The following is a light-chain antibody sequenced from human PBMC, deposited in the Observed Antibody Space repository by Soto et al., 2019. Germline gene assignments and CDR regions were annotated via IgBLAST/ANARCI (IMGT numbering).Light chain of an antibody. CDR3: LQGLQSPPCT. V-gene: IGKV2-28*01. J-gene: IGKJ1*01. CDR1: QSLLHSDGYNY. Sequence: DIVVTQSPLSLPVTPGEPASISCRSSQSLLHSDGYNYLDWYLQKPGQSPQLLIYLGSNRASGVPDRFSGSGSGTDFTLNSSRVKAEDVGVYYCLQGLQSPPCTFGQGTKLEIK. CDR2: LGS.